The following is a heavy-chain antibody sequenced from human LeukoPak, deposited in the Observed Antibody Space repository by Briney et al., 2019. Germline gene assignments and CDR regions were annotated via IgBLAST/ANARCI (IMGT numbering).Heavy chain of an antibody. V-gene: IGHV1-8*01. D-gene: IGHD3-3*01. Sequence: ASVKVSCKASGYTFTSYDIKWVRQATGQGLEWMGRMNPNSGNTGYAHKFQGRVTMTRNTSISTAYMELSSLRSEDTVVYYCARGMDYDFWSGYYFWFDPWGQGTLVTVSS. J-gene: IGHJ5*02. CDR2: MNPNSGNT. CDR3: ARGMDYDFWSGYYFWFDP. CDR1: GYTFTSYD.